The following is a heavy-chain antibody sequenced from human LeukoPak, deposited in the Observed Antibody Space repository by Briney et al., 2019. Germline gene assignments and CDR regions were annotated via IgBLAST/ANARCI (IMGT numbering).Heavy chain of an antibody. J-gene: IGHJ4*02. CDR2: IYHSGST. D-gene: IGHD3-22*01. V-gene: IGHV4-4*02. CDR3: ARKTDSSGYYPPPNYFDY. Sequence: PSETLSLTCAVSGGSISSSNWWSWVRQPPGKGLEWIGEIYHSGSTNYNPSLKSRVTISVDKAKNQFSLKLSSVTAADTAVYYCARKTDSSGYYPPPNYFDYWGQGTLVTVSS. CDR1: GGSISSSNW.